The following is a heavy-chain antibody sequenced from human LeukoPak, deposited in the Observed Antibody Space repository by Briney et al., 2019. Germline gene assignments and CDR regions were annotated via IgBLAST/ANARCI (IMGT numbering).Heavy chain of an antibody. V-gene: IGHV4-39*07. Sequence: PSETLSLTCTVSGGSISSSSYYWGWIRQPPGKGLEWIGSIYYSGSTYYNPSLKSRVTISVDTSKNQFSLKLSSVTAADTAVYYCARTPQQLVHAFDIWGQGTMVTVSS. CDR1: GGSISSSSYY. D-gene: IGHD6-13*01. CDR3: ARTPQQLVHAFDI. J-gene: IGHJ3*02. CDR2: IYYSGST.